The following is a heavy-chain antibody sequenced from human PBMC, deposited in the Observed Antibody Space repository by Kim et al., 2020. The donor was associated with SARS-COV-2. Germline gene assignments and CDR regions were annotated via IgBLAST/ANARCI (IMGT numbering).Heavy chain of an antibody. D-gene: IGHD2-21*01. CDR2: ISYDGSNK. J-gene: IGHJ4*02. V-gene: IGHV3-33*05. CDR3: ARDYSRRHHVDY. Sequence: GGSLRLSCAASGFTFSSYGMHWVRQAPGKGLEWVAVISYDGSNKYYADSVKGRFTISRDNSKNTLYLQMNSLRAEDTAVYYCARDYSRRHHVDYWGQGTLVTVSS. CDR1: GFTFSSYG.